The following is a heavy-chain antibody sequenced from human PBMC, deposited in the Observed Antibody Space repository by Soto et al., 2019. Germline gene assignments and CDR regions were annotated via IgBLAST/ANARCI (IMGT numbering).Heavy chain of an antibody. CDR1: GGSIANNNYF. V-gene: IGHV4-39*01. CDR2: AAYSGGT. J-gene: IGHJ4*02. Sequence: SETLSLTCTVSGGSIANNNYFWGWVRQPPGKGLEWIGSAAYSGGTYKNPSLKSRVTVSVDTSKNQFSLKLTSVTAADTAVYYCAKVVVGATSHSDFDSWGQGTLVTVSS. D-gene: IGHD2-15*01. CDR3: AKVVVGATSHSDFDS.